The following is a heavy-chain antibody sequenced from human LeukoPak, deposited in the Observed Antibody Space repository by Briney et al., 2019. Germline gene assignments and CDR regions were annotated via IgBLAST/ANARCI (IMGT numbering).Heavy chain of an antibody. J-gene: IGHJ4*02. V-gene: IGHV4-39*01. Sequence: NSSETLSLTCSVSGGSISSSSYYWAWIRQPLGKGLEWIATMYYRGNTYYHPSLQSRLTMSVDTSKNQFSLKLSSMTAADTAVYYCSSLAYSSGWVRHFDYWGRGTLVTVST. CDR2: MYYRGNT. CDR1: GGSISSSSYY. D-gene: IGHD6-25*01. CDR3: SSLAYSSGWVRHFDY.